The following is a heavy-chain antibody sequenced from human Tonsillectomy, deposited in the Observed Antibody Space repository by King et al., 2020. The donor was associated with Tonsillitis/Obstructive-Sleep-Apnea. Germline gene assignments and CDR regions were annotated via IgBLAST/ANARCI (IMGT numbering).Heavy chain of an antibody. V-gene: IGHV3-30*04. CDR1: EFIFSNNA. CDR2: ISYDGNKK. CDR3: TRDLGGGGPFGEQDYGMAV. Sequence: VQLVESGGGVVQPGRSLRLSCAASEFIFSNNAVHWVRQAPGKGLEWVAVISYDGNKKYCADSVKGRFTISRDNSKNTLFLQMNGLRVEDTAVYYCTRDLGGGGPFGEQDYGMAVWGQGATVTVSS. D-gene: IGHD3-10*01. J-gene: IGHJ6*02.